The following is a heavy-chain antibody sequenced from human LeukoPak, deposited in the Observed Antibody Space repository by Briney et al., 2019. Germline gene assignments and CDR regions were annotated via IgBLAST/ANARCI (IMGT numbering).Heavy chain of an antibody. Sequence: GGSLRLSCAASGFTFSSYAMSWVRQAPGKGLEWVSAISGSGGSTYYADSVKGRFTISRDNSKNTLYLQMNSLRAEDTAVYYCARVGGDFWSAYYFDYWGQGTLVTVSS. CDR1: GFTFSSYA. D-gene: IGHD3-3*01. J-gene: IGHJ4*02. CDR3: ARVGGDFWSAYYFDY. CDR2: ISGSGGST. V-gene: IGHV3-23*01.